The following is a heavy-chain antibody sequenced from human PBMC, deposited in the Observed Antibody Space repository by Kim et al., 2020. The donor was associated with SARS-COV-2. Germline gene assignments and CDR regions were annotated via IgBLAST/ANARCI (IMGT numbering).Heavy chain of an antibody. Sequence: ASVKVSCKASGYTFTGYYMHWVRQAPGQGLEWMGWINPNSGGTNYAQKFQGRVTMTSDTSISTAYMELSRLRSDDTAVYYCASTVLYYDILTGYFSNGSFDYWGQGTLVTVSS. CDR3: ASTVLYYDILTGYFSNGSFDY. J-gene: IGHJ4*02. CDR1: GYTFTGYY. D-gene: IGHD3-9*01. V-gene: IGHV1-2*02. CDR2: INPNSGGT.